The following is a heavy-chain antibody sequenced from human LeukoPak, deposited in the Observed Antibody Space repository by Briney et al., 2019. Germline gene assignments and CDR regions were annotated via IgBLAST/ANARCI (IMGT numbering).Heavy chain of an antibody. J-gene: IGHJ4*02. D-gene: IGHD5-12*01. CDR2: ISYDGSNK. CDR3: ARDSGSGYDQHLLFDY. Sequence: GGSLRLSCAASGFTFSSYGMHWVRQAPGKGLEWVAVISYDGSNKYYADSVKGRFTISRDNSKNTLYLQMNSLRTEDTAVYYCARDSGSGYDQHLLFDYWGQGTLVTVSS. V-gene: IGHV3-30*19. CDR1: GFTFSSYG.